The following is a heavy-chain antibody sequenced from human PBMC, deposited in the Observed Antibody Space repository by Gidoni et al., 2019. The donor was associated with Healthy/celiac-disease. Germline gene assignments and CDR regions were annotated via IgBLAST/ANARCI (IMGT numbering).Heavy chain of an antibody. Sequence: QVQLQQWGAGLLKPSETLSLTCAVYGGSFSGYYWSWIRQPPGKGLEWFGEINHSGSTNYNPSLKSRVTISVDTSKNQFSLKLSSVTAADTAVYYCARGPGSGSKLFDYWGQGTLVTVSS. D-gene: IGHD3-10*01. V-gene: IGHV4-34*01. J-gene: IGHJ4*02. CDR2: INHSGST. CDR1: GGSFSGYY. CDR3: ARGPGSGSKLFDY.